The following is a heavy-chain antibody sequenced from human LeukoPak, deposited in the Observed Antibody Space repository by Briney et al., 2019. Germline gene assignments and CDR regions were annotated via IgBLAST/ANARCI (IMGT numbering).Heavy chain of an antibody. V-gene: IGHV7-4-1*02. CDR1: GYTFTSYD. CDR3: AREAQYDFWSGYRHLDY. D-gene: IGHD3-3*01. Sequence: GASVKVSCKASGYTFTSYDINWVRQAPGQGLEWMGWINTNTGNPTYAQGFTGRFVFSLDTSVSTAYLQISSLKAEDTAVYYCAREAQYDFWSGYRHLDYWGQGTLVTVSS. J-gene: IGHJ4*02. CDR2: INTNTGNP.